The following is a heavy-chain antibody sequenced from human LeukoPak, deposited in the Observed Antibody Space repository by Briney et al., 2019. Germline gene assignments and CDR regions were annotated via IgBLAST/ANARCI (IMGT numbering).Heavy chain of an antibody. CDR2: IFYSGST. CDR1: GASINNYY. J-gene: IGHJ4*02. V-gene: IGHV4-59*12. Sequence: SETLSLTCTVSGASINNYYWSWIRQPPGKGLEWIGYIFYSGSTNYNPSLRSRVTISVDTSKNQFSLKLSSVTAADTAVYYCARGITIFGVVILDYWGQGTLVTVSS. CDR3: ARGITIFGVVILDY. D-gene: IGHD3-3*01.